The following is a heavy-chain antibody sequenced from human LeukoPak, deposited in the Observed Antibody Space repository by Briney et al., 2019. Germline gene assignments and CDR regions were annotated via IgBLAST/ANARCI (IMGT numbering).Heavy chain of an antibody. V-gene: IGHV1-2*06. D-gene: IGHD5-18*01. CDR2: INPNSGGT. CDR3: ARDRRIQLWSGHNWFDP. J-gene: IGHJ5*02. Sequence: ASVKVSCKASGYTFTGYYMHWVRQAPGQGLEWMGRINPNSGGTNYAQKFQGRVTMTRDTSISTAYMELSRPRSDDTAVYYCARDRRIQLWSGHNWFDPWGQGTLVTVSS. CDR1: GYTFTGYY.